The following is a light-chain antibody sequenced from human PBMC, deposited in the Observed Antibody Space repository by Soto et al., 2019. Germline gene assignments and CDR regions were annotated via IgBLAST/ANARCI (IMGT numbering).Light chain of an antibody. CDR3: QQYHNWPPWT. J-gene: IGKJ1*01. CDR2: GAS. V-gene: IGKV3-15*01. Sequence: EIVMTQSPATLSVSPGARATLSCRASQSVNSNLAWYQQKPGRAPRLLLYGASTRATGIPARFSGSGSGTEFTLTISSLQSEDFAVYYCQQYHNWPPWTFGQGTKVEIK. CDR1: QSVNSN.